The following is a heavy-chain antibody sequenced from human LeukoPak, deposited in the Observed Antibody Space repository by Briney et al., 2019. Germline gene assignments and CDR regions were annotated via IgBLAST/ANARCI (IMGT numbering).Heavy chain of an antibody. Sequence: VKVSCKASGGTCSSYAISWVRQAPGQGLEWMGGIIPIFGTANYAQKFQGRVTITADESTSTAYMELSSLRSEDTAVYYCARSRDRYWDAFDVWGQGTMVTVSS. V-gene: IGHV1-69*13. CDR3: ARSRDRYWDAFDV. CDR2: IIPIFGTA. D-gene: IGHD1-14*01. CDR1: GGTCSSYA. J-gene: IGHJ3*01.